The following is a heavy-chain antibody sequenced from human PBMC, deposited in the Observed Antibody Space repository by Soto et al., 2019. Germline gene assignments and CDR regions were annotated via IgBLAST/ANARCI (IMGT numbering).Heavy chain of an antibody. D-gene: IGHD3-22*01. CDR3: ARTCWDYDDSGGYGGGQNALDI. V-gene: IGHV1-69*01. CDR2: IIPIFGTA. Sequence: QVQLVQSGAEVKKPGSSVKVSCKASGGTFSSYAISWVRQAPGQGLEWMGGIIPIFGTANYAQKFQGRVTISADESTSTAYMELSSLSAEDTAVYYCARTCWDYDDSGGYGGGQNALDIWGQGAMVTVSS. CDR1: GGTFSSYA. J-gene: IGHJ3*02.